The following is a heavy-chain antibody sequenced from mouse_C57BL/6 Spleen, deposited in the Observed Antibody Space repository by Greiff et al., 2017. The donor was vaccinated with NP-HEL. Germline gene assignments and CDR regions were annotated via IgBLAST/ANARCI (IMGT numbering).Heavy chain of an antibody. Sequence: VQLQQSGADLARPGASVKMSCKASGYTFTSYTMHWVQQRPGQGLEWIGYINPSSGYTKYNQKFKDKATLTADKSSTTAYMQLSSLTSEDSAVYYRARDHCTRVVDWDVDVWGTGTTVTVSS. J-gene: IGHJ1*03. CDR3: ARDHCTRVVDWDVDV. V-gene: IGHV1-4*01. CDR2: INPSSGYT. D-gene: IGHD1-1*01. CDR1: GYTFTSYT.